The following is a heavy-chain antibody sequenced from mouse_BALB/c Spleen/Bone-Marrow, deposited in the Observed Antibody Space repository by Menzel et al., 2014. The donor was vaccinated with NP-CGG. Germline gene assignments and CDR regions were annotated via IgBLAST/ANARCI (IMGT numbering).Heavy chain of an antibody. D-gene: IGHD1-1*01. J-gene: IGHJ1*01. V-gene: IGHV7-3*02. CDR2: IRNKANGYTT. CDR3: ARDEDYDIYWYFDV. CDR1: GFTFTDYY. Sequence: EVQWVESGGGLVQPGGSLRLSCATSGFTFTDYYMSWVRQTPGKALEWLGFIRNKANGYTTDYSVSVKGRFTISRDNSQSILYLQMNTLRAEDSATYYCARDEDYDIYWYFDVWGAGTTVTVSS.